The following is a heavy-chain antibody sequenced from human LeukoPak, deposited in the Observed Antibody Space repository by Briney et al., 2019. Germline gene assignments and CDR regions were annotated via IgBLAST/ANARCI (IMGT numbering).Heavy chain of an antibody. CDR2: ISGDGIST. CDR3: VKDAIGGDDSLFDY. J-gene: IGHJ4*02. V-gene: IGHV3-64*05. D-gene: IGHD5-12*01. Sequence: GGSLRLSCSVSGFTFSNFAMHWVRQAPGKGLEWVSVISGDGISTYYADSVKGRFSISRDNSKNTLYVQMSSLRAEDTAVYYCVKDAIGGDDSLFDYWGEGTLVTVS. CDR1: GFTFSNFA.